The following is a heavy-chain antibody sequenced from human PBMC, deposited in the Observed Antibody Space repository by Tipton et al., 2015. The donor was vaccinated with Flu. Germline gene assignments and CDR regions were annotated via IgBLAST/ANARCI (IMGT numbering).Heavy chain of an antibody. Sequence: TLSLTCAVSGYFIRENYYWGWMRQSPGKGLEWIGNIHNSGRTFYNPSLRSRITMSIDTSNNQFSLKLSSVTAADTAVYYCARDKGKWFDPWGQGTLVTVSS. CDR2: IHNSGRT. V-gene: IGHV4-38-2*02. CDR1: GYFIRENYY. CDR3: ARDKGKWFDP. D-gene: IGHD3-10*01. J-gene: IGHJ5*02.